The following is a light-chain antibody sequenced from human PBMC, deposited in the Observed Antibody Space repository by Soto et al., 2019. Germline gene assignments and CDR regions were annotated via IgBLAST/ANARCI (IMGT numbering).Light chain of an antibody. Sequence: IVLTQSPATLSVSPGERVTLSCRASENVGTNLAWYQQRPGQPPRLLIYGSSTRATGISATFSGSGSRTEFTLTISSLQSEDSAVYYCQKYNNWGLSFGGGTRVEIK. J-gene: IGKJ4*01. V-gene: IGKV3D-15*01. CDR3: QKYNNWGLS. CDR1: ENVGTN. CDR2: GSS.